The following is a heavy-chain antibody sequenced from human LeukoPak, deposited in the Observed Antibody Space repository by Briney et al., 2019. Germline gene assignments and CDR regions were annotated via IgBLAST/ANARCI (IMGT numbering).Heavy chain of an antibody. V-gene: IGHV1-2*02. J-gene: IGHJ4*02. CDR2: INSNSGAT. CDR3: VRQISSY. CDR1: GYTFTDYY. D-gene: IGHD2/OR15-2a*01. Sequence: GASVKVSCKASGYTFTDYYIHWVRQAPGQRLEWMGWINSNSGATNYAQNFQGRVTMTRDTSISTAYIELSRLTSDNTAVYYRVRQISSYWGQGTLVTVSS.